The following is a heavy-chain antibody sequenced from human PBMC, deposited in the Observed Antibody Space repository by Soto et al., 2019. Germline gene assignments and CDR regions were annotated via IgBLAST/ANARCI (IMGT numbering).Heavy chain of an antibody. CDR1: GFTFNSYW. CDR2: INFDGTTT. V-gene: IGHV3-74*01. D-gene: IGHD5-12*01. Sequence: EVQLVESGGGLVQPGGSLRLSCAASGFTFNSYWIHWVRQAPGKGLVWVSRINFDGTTTNYVDSVKGRFTISRDNAKNTLYLQMNSLRDEDTAVYYCARGGFRQWLLDYWGQGSLVTVSS. CDR3: ARGGFRQWLLDY. J-gene: IGHJ4*02.